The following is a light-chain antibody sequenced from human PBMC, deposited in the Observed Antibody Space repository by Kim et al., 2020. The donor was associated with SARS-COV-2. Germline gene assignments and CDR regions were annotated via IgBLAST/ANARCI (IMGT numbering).Light chain of an antibody. J-gene: IGLJ1*01. Sequence: AVGKTVRITCQGDGLKKYSASWYQQKPGQAPLIVMYGKNYRPSGLPDRFSGSSSGDTASLTITATQAEDEADYYCTSRDSSGDHYVFGAGTKVTVL. CDR3: TSRDSSGDHYV. CDR2: GKN. CDR1: GLKKYS. V-gene: IGLV3-19*01.